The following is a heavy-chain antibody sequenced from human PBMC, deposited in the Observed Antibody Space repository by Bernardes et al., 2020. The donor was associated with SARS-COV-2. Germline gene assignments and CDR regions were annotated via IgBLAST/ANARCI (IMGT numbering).Heavy chain of an antibody. CDR3: AGPSRFRDYYYGMDV. J-gene: IGHJ6*02. CDR2: VYYSGAT. Sequence: SETLSLTCTVSNASISSYYWSWIRQPPGKGLEWIGYVYYSGATNYNPSLKSRVTISLGTSRNQFSLKLRSVTAADTAVYYCAGPSRFRDYYYGMDVWGHGTAVTVSS. CDR1: NASISSYY. V-gene: IGHV4-59*01.